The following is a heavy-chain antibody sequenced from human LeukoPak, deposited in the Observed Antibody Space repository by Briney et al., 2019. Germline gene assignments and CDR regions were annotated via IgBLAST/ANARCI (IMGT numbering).Heavy chain of an antibody. CDR3: ARGPTNGQAFDY. CDR2: IREDGSEK. V-gene: IGHV3-7*01. J-gene: IGHJ4*02. D-gene: IGHD2-8*01. CDR1: GFTFDDYG. Sequence: GGSLRLSCAAPGFTFDDYGMSWVRQAPGKGLEWVASIREDGSEKTSVDSVKGRFTISRDNAKNSLYLQMDSLRAEDTAVYYCARGPTNGQAFDYWGQGTLVSVSS.